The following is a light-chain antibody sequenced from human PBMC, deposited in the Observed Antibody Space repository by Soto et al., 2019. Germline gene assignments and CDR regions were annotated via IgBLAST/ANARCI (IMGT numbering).Light chain of an antibody. CDR2: AAS. Sequence: DIQMTQSPSSLSASVGDRVTITCRASQSISSYLNWYQQKPGKAPKLLIYAASSLQSGVPSRFSGSGSGTDFTLTISSLQPEDFATYYCQPSYSTPPVTFGQGTKLESK. CDR3: QPSYSTPPVT. V-gene: IGKV1-39*01. CDR1: QSISSY. J-gene: IGKJ2*01.